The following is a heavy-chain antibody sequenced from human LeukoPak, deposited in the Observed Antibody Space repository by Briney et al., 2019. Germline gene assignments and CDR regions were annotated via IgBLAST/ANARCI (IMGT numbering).Heavy chain of an antibody. CDR1: GGSISSYY. CDR3: ARQGIAAAGTDY. D-gene: IGHD6-13*01. V-gene: IGHV4-59*01. Sequence: SETLSLTCTVSGGSISSYYWSWIRQPPGKGLEWIGYIYYSGSTNYNPSLRSRVTISVDTSKNQFSLKLSSVTAADTAVYYCARQGIAAAGTDYWGQGTLVTVSS. CDR2: IYYSGST. J-gene: IGHJ4*02.